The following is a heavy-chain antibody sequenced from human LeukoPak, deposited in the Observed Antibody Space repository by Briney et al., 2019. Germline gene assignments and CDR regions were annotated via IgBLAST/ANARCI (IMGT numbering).Heavy chain of an antibody. CDR2: IKTKSDSETT. CDR3: TTNPVRLPNFYYSTDG. J-gene: IGHJ6*03. D-gene: IGHD4-11*01. Sequence: GGSLRLSCTASGFTLINAWMNWVRQPPGQGLEWVGRIKTKSDSETTDYAAPVKGTFTISREATKNTVYLQMDSLKAEDTAVYYCTTNPVRLPNFYYSTDGWGKGPTVTVSS. V-gene: IGHV3-15*01. CDR1: GFTLINAW.